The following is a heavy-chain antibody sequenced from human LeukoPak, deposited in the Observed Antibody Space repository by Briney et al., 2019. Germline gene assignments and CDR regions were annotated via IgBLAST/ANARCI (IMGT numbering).Heavy chain of an antibody. CDR3: ARRRDMNYYDSSGYDY. D-gene: IGHD3-22*01. CDR1: GFTFSSYA. Sequence: PGGSLRLSCAASGFTFSSYAMSWVRQAPGKGLEWVSAISGSGGSTYYADSVKGRFTISRDNSKNTLYLQMNSLRAEDTAVYYCARRRDMNYYDSSGYDYWGQGTLVTVSS. V-gene: IGHV3-23*01. J-gene: IGHJ4*02. CDR2: ISGSGGST.